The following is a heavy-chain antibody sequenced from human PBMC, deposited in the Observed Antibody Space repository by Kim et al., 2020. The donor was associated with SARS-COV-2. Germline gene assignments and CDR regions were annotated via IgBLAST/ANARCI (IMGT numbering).Heavy chain of an antibody. CDR2: INPSGGST. D-gene: IGHD5-18*01. Sequence: ASVKVSCKASGYTFTSYYMHWVRQAPGQGLEWMGIINPSGGSTSYAQKFQGRVTMTRDTSTSTVYMELSSLRSEDTAVYYCARGRIQQWSTGYYYYYMDVWGKGTAVSVSS. CDR1: GYTFTSYY. J-gene: IGHJ6*03. CDR3: ARGRIQQWSTGYYYYYMDV. V-gene: IGHV1-46*01.